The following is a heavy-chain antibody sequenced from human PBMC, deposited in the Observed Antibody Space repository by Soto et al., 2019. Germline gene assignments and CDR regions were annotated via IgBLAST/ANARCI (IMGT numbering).Heavy chain of an antibody. CDR3: AKGRDGYNPFDY. CDR1: GFTFGDYA. CDR2: ISWNSGNI. D-gene: IGHD5-12*01. Sequence: GGSLSLSCAASGFTFGDYAMHWVRQAPGKGLEWVSGISWNSGNIGYADSVKGRFTISRDNAKNSLSLQMSSLRAEDTALYYCAKGRDGYNPFDYWGHGSLVTVSS. J-gene: IGHJ4*01. V-gene: IGHV3-9*01.